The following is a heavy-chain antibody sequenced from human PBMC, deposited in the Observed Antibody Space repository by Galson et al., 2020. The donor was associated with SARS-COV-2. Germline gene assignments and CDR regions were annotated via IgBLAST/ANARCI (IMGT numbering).Heavy chain of an antibody. Sequence: GESLKISCAASGFTFSSYGMHWVRQAPGKGLEWVAVISYDGSNKYYADSVKGRFTISRDNSKNTLYLQMNSLRAEDTAVYYCAKIRLAVTDAFDIWGQGTMVTVSS. J-gene: IGHJ3*02. CDR1: GFTFSSYG. CDR3: AKIRLAVTDAFDI. V-gene: IGHV3-30*18. D-gene: IGHD6-19*01. CDR2: ISYDGSNK.